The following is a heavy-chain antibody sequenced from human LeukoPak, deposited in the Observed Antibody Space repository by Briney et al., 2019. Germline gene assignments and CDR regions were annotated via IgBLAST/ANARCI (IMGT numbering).Heavy chain of an antibody. CDR2: IYHSGSP. CDR3: ARVGKSGSRYYFDY. CDR1: GYSLSSGYY. V-gene: IGHV4-38-2*01. Sequence: ASDTLSLTCAASGYSLSSGYYWGWIRQPPGKGLEWIGTIYHSGSPYYNPSLKSRVTVSVDTSKNQFSLKLCSVTAADTAGYYCARVGKSGSRYYFDYWGQGTLVTVSS. D-gene: IGHD1-26*01. J-gene: IGHJ4*02.